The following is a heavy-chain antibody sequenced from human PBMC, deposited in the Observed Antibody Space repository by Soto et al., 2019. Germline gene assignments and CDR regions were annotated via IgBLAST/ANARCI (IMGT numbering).Heavy chain of an antibody. Sequence: GGSLRLSCVASGLTVSQNYMACVRQGPGMGLEWVSVIYKNDTRYYADSVKGRFTISRDTSKNTLSLQMDSLRAEDTAVYYCVRPRPSGENYGMDVWGQGTTVTVSS. D-gene: IGHD3-10*01. CDR3: VRPRPSGENYGMDV. CDR2: IYKNDTR. J-gene: IGHJ6*02. CDR1: GLTVSQNY. V-gene: IGHV3-53*01.